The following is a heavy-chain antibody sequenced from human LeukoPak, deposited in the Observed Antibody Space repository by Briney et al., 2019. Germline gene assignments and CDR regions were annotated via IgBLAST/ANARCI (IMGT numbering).Heavy chain of an antibody. D-gene: IGHD5-24*01. CDR2: INSDGSST. Sequence: GGSLRLSCAVSGFTFSSHWMHWVRHAPGKGLVWVSRINSDGSSTSYADSVKGRFTISRDNAKNTLYLQMNSLRAEDTAVYYCARGGYNSWAAFDIWGQGTMVTVSS. CDR1: GFTFSSHW. J-gene: IGHJ3*02. V-gene: IGHV3-74*01. CDR3: ARGGYNSWAAFDI.